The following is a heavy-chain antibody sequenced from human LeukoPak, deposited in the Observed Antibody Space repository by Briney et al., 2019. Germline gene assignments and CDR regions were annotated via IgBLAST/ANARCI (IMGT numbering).Heavy chain of an antibody. V-gene: IGHV3-21*01. D-gene: IGHD1-14*01. J-gene: IGHJ5*02. CDR2: ISSSSSYI. CDR3: ARCQRNQKKDWFGI. CDR1: GFTFSSDS. Sequence: GGTLRLSCAVSGFTFSSDSMNWVRQPPGQGLDLVSSISSSSSYIYYADSVKGRFTISTDNTTNSLYLQMNSLRAEDTAVYYCARCQRNQKKDWFGIWGQGTLVTVSS.